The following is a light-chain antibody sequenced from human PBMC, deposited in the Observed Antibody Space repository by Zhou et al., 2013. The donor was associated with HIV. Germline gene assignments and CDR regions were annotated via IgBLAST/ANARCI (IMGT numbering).Light chain of an antibody. Sequence: QSPGTLSLSPGERATVSCRASQTVSSDLAWYQQKPGQAPRLLIYDASNRATGIPARFSGSGSGTDFTLTISSLEPADFAVYYCQQRSDLITFGQGTRLEIK. CDR1: QTVSSD. V-gene: IGKV3-11*01. CDR2: DAS. CDR3: QQRSDLIT. J-gene: IGKJ5*01.